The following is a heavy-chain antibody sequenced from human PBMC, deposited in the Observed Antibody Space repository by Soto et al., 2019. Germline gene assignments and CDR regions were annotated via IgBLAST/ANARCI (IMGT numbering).Heavy chain of an antibody. CDR1: GGTFSSYA. V-gene: IGHV1-69*13. J-gene: IGHJ6*02. Sequence: GAAVKVSCKASGGTFSSYAISWVRQAPGQGLEWMGGIIPIFGTANYAQKFQGRVTITADESTSTAYMELSSLRSEVTAVYYCARDTVSMVRGVTYYYGMDVWGQGTTVTVSS. D-gene: IGHD3-10*01. CDR3: ARDTVSMVRGVTYYYGMDV. CDR2: IIPIFGTA.